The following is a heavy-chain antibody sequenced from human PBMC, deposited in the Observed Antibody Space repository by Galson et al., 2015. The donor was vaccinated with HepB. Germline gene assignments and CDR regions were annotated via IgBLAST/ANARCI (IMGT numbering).Heavy chain of an antibody. CDR2: ISWDGGST. J-gene: IGHJ3*02. D-gene: IGHD2-2*02. CDR1: GFTFDDYT. Sequence: SLRLSCAASGFTFDDYTMHWVRQAPGKGLEWVSLISWDGGSTYYADSVKGRFTISRDNSKNSLYLQMNSLRTEDTALYYCAKAYQPLLYPGRDAFDIWGQGTMVTVSS. CDR3: AKAYQPLLYPGRDAFDI. V-gene: IGHV3-43*01.